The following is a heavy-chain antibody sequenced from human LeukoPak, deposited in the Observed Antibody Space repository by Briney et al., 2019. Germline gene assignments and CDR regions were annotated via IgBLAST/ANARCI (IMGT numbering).Heavy chain of an antibody. V-gene: IGHV3-30*02. Sequence: GGSLRLSCAASGFTFSSYGMHWVRQAPGKGLEWVAFIRYDGSNKYYADSVKGRFTISRDNSKNTLYLQMNSLRAEDTAVYYCAKDLTGTAAGSCWFDPWGQGTLVTVSS. D-gene: IGHD6-13*01. J-gene: IGHJ5*02. CDR2: IRYDGSNK. CDR1: GFTFSSYG. CDR3: AKDLTGTAAGSCWFDP.